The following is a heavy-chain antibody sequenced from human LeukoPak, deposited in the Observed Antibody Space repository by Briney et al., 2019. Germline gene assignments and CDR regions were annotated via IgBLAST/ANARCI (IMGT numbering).Heavy chain of an antibody. J-gene: IGHJ4*02. D-gene: IGHD1-26*01. CDR3: ATAQVGAPTDF. V-gene: IGHV3-74*01. Sequence: GGSLRLSCTASGFPFSSYAIYWFRKAPGKGLVWVARVHGDGYSISYADSVRGRFTISRDNAKDTLYLHMNSLRPEDTAVYYCATAQVGAPTDFWGQGTRVTVSS. CDR1: GFPFSSYA. CDR2: VHGDGYSI.